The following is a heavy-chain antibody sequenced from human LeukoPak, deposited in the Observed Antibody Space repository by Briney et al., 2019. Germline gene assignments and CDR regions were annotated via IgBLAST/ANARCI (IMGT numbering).Heavy chain of an antibody. CDR1: GYTFTSDG. J-gene: IGHJ6*02. Sequence: ASVKVSCKASGYTFTSDGISCVRQAPGQGLEWMGWISAYNGNTNYAQKLQGRVTMTTDTSTSTAYMELRSLRSDDTAVYYCARAGNGYRGWYYYYGMDVWGQGTTVTVSS. CDR3: ARAGNGYRGWYYYYGMDV. CDR2: ISAYNGNT. V-gene: IGHV1-18*01. D-gene: IGHD4-23*01.